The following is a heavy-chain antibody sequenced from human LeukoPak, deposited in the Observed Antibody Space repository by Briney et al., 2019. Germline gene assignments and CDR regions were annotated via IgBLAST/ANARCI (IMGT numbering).Heavy chain of an antibody. CDR2: INHSGST. Sequence: PSETLSLTCAVYGGSFSGYYWSWIRQPPGKGLEWIGEINHSGSTNYNPSLKSRVTISVDTSKNQFSLKLSSVTAADTAVYYCARGLNYYGSGSYYRASYYYMDVWGKGTTVTVSS. J-gene: IGHJ6*03. V-gene: IGHV4-34*01. D-gene: IGHD3-10*01. CDR1: GGSFSGYY. CDR3: ARGLNYYGSGSYYRASYYYMDV.